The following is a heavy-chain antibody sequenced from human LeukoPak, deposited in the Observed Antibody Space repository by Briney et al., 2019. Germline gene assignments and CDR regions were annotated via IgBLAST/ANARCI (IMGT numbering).Heavy chain of an antibody. J-gene: IGHJ5*02. CDR3: AREIVRVPSWFDP. D-gene: IGHD3-22*01. V-gene: IGHV4-4*07. CDR1: GGSISNYY. CDR2: ISSSGAT. Sequence: SETLSLTCTVAGGSISNYYWHWIRQPAGKGLEWIGRISSSGATNYNPSLKSRVTMSVDTSKSQFSLKLTSVTAADTAVYYCAREIVRVPSWFDPWGQGTLVTVSS.